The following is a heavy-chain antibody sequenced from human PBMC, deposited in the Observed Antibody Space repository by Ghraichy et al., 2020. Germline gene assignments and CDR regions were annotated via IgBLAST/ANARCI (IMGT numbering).Heavy chain of an antibody. D-gene: IGHD2-2*01. Sequence: SETLSLTCAVYGGSFSGYYWSWIRQPPGKGLEWIGEINHSGSTNYNPSLKSRVTISVDTSKNQFSLKLSSVTAADTAVYYCARVGRLWSVVVPAATHGMDVWGQGTTVTVSS. CDR3: ARVGRLWSVVVPAATHGMDV. CDR2: INHSGST. J-gene: IGHJ6*02. CDR1: GGSFSGYY. V-gene: IGHV4-34*01.